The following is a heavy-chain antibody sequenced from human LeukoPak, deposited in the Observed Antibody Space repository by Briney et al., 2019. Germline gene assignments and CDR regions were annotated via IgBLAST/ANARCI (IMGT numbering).Heavy chain of an antibody. CDR1: GFTFSSYA. J-gene: IGHJ4*02. Sequence: QTGGSLRLSCAASGFTFSSYAMHWVRQAPGKGLEWVAVISYDGSNKYYADSVKGRFTISRDNSKNTLYLQMNSLRAEDTAVYYCASPTVIDTGYWGQGTLVTVSS. D-gene: IGHD4-11*01. CDR2: ISYDGSNK. CDR3: ASPTVIDTGY. V-gene: IGHV3-30*04.